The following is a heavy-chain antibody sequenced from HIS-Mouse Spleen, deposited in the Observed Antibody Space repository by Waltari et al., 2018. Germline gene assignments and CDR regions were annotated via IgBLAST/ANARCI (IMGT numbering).Heavy chain of an antibody. CDR3: ARDRELYFDY. D-gene: IGHD1-26*01. Sequence: QLQLQESGPGLVKPSETLSLTCTVSGGSISSSSYYWGWIRQPPGKGLEWIGSIYYSGITYYNPSRKIRVTISVDTSKNQFSLKLSSVTAADTAVYYCARDRELYFDYWGQGTLVTVSS. V-gene: IGHV4-39*07. CDR1: GGSISSSSYY. J-gene: IGHJ4*02. CDR2: IYYSGIT.